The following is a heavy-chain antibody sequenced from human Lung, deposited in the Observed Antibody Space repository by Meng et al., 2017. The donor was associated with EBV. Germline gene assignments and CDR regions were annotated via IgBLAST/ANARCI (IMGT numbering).Heavy chain of an antibody. CDR2: VYRSGST. Sequence: QLQESGSGLVKPSQTLPLTCAVSSGSISIDPSSWNWIRQRPGKGLEWIGFVYRSGSTYYNPSLKSRVIISVDRSNNQFSLELNSVSAADTAVYYCARAKWGHSYGSEALYFDHWGPGTLVTVSS. D-gene: IGHD5-18*01. CDR1: SGSISIDPSS. J-gene: IGHJ4*02. V-gene: IGHV4-30-2*01. CDR3: ARAKWGHSYGSEALYFDH.